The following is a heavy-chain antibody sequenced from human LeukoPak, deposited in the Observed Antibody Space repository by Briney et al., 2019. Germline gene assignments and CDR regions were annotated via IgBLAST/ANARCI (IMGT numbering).Heavy chain of an antibody. CDR2: ISYDGSNK. Sequence: PGGSLRLSCAASGFTFRSYGMHWVRQAPGKGLEWVAVISYDGSNKYYADSVKGRFTISRDNSKNTLYLQMNSLRAEDTAVYYCANGYSPGYWGQGTLVTVSS. CDR1: GFTFRSYG. CDR3: ANGYSPGY. J-gene: IGHJ4*02. V-gene: IGHV3-30*18. D-gene: IGHD5-18*01.